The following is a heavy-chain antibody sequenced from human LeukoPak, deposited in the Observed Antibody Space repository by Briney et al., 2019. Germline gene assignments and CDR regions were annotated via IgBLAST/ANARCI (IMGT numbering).Heavy chain of an antibody. CDR3: ASSSSWYYYNINY. CDR1: GGSISSSSYY. J-gene: IGHJ4*02. D-gene: IGHD6-13*01. Sequence: SETLSLTCTVSGGSISSSSYYWGWIRQPPGKGLEWIGSIYYSGSTYYNPSLKSRVTMSVDTSKNQFSLKLSSVTAADTAVYYCASSSSWYYYNINYWGQGTLVTVSS. CDR2: IYYSGST. V-gene: IGHV4-39*01.